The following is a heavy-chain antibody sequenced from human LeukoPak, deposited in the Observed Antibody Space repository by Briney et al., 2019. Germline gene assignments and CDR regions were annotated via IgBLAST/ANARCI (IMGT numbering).Heavy chain of an antibody. V-gene: IGHV4-34*01. Sequence: GSLRLSCVASGFTFTNYAMNWVRQPPGKGLEWIGEINHSGSTNYNPSLKSRVTISVDTSKNQFSLKLSSVTAADTAVYYCARGFYGSGSYSPPYYYMDVWGKGTTVTISS. CDR3: ARGFYGSGSYSPPYYYMDV. D-gene: IGHD3-10*01. CDR1: GFTFTNYA. CDR2: INHSGST. J-gene: IGHJ6*03.